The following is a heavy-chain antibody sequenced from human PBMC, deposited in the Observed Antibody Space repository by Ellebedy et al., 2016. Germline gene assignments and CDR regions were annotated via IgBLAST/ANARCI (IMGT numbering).Heavy chain of an antibody. CDR1: GFTVSSNY. Sequence: GESLKISXAASGFTVSSNYMSWVRQAPGKGLEWVLVIYSGGSTYYADSVKGRFTISRDNSKNTLYLQMNSLRAEDTAVYYCARLTYSSGWFYFDYWGQGTLVTVSS. CDR3: ARLTYSSGWFYFDY. D-gene: IGHD6-19*01. J-gene: IGHJ4*02. CDR2: IYSGGST. V-gene: IGHV3-66*04.